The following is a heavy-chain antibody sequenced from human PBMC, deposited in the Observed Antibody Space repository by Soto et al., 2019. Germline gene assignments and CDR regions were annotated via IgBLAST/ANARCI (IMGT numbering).Heavy chain of an antibody. Sequence: QVQLVQSGAEVKKPGSSVKVSCKASGGTFSSYAISWVRQAPGQGLEWMGGIIPIFGTANYAQKFQGRVTITADESTSTAYMEPSSLRSEDTAVYYCARQGYYEILAGYYYYDGMDVWCQGTTVTVSS. CDR3: ARQGYYEILAGYYYYDGMDV. D-gene: IGHD3-9*01. J-gene: IGHJ6*02. CDR2: IIPIFGTA. V-gene: IGHV1-69*01. CDR1: GGTFSSYA.